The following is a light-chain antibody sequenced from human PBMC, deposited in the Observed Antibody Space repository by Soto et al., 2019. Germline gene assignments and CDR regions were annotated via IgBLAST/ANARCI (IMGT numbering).Light chain of an antibody. CDR3: QQYDDWLRLT. CDR1: QSVDSSY. J-gene: IGKJ4*01. Sequence: EIVLTQSPGTLSLSPGERATLSCRASQSVDSSYLAWYQQKPGQAPRVLISDASIRATGIPDRFSGSGSGTEFNLTISSLQSEDFAVYFCQQYDDWLRLTFGGGTKVDIK. V-gene: IGKV3-20*01. CDR2: DAS.